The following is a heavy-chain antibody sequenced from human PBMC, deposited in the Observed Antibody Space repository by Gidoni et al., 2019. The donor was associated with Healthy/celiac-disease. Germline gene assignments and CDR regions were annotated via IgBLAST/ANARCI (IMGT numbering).Heavy chain of an antibody. V-gene: IGHV3-23*01. D-gene: IGHD4-17*01. J-gene: IGHJ6*02. CDR1: GFTFSSYA. CDR3: AKDPPSTVTTRYYYYGMDV. CDR2: ISGSGGST. Sequence: TASGFTFSSYAMSWVRQAPGKGLEWVSAISGSGGSTYYADSVKGRFTISRDNSKNTLYLQMNSLRAEDTAVYYCAKDPPSTVTTRYYYYGMDVWGQGTTVTVSS.